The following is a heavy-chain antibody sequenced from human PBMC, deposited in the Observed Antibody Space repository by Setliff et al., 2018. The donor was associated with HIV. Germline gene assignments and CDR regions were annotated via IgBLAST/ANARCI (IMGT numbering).Heavy chain of an antibody. D-gene: IGHD6-19*01. Sequence: PGGSLRLSCTGSGFTFTSYSVNWVRQAPGKGLEWLSYMSDSGNSIYYADSLQGRFTISRDTSKNTLFLQMNSLKSEDTAVYYCTGWGSGWPQNYWGQGTLVTVSS. CDR2: MSDSGNSI. CDR1: GFTFTSYS. V-gene: IGHV3-48*01. CDR3: TGWGSGWPQNY. J-gene: IGHJ4*02.